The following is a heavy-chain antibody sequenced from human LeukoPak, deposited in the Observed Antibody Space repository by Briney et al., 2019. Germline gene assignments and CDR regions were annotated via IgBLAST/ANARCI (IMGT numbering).Heavy chain of an antibody. CDR2: INPSGGST. CDR1: GYTFTSYY. Sequence: ASVKVSCKASGYTFTSYYIHWVRQAPGQGLEWMGIINPSGGSTDYAQKFQGRVTMTRDTSTSTVYMELSSLRAEDTAVYYCARDSKSLGVVVVAASYFFDYWGQGTLVTVSS. D-gene: IGHD2-15*01. CDR3: ARDSKSLGVVVVAASYFFDY. J-gene: IGHJ4*02. V-gene: IGHV1-46*01.